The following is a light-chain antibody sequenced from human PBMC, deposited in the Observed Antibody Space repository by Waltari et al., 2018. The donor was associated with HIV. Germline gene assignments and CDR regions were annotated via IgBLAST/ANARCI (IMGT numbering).Light chain of an antibody. CDR1: QGINKY. Sequence: DIQLTQSPSSLSASVGYRFPIACRASQGINKYLNWYRQKPGKAPELLIYAASNLQSGVPSRFSASGSGTDFTLTITSLQPEDFATYYCQQTYSTPTTFGQGTKLE. V-gene: IGKV1-39*01. CDR2: AAS. CDR3: QQTYSTPTT. J-gene: IGKJ2*01.